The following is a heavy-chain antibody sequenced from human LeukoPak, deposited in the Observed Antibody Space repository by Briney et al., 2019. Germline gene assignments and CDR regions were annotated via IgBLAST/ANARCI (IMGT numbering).Heavy chain of an antibody. J-gene: IGHJ4*02. D-gene: IGHD6-13*01. CDR2: ISSNGGST. Sequence: GGSLRLSCSASGFTFSSYAMHWVRQAPGRGLEYVSAISSNGGSTYYADSVRGRFTISRDNSKNTLYLQMSSLRAEDTAVYYYVKVVGYSSSWYADYWGQGTLVTVSS. CDR3: VKVVGYSSSWYADY. CDR1: GFTFSSYA. V-gene: IGHV3-64D*06.